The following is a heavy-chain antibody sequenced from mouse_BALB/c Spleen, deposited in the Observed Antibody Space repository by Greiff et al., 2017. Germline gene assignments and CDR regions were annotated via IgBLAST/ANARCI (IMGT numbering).Heavy chain of an antibody. J-gene: IGHJ3*01. CDR3: ARQDYGSSYWFAY. D-gene: IGHD1-1*01. CDR2: ISNGGGST. V-gene: IGHV5-12-2*01. CDR1: GFTFSSYT. Sequence: DVKLVESGGGLVQPGGSRKLSCAASGFTFSSYTMSWVRQTPEKRLEWVAYISNGGGSTYYPDTVKGRFTISRDNAKNTLYLQMSSLKSEDTAMYYCARQDYGSSYWFAYWGQGTLVTVSA.